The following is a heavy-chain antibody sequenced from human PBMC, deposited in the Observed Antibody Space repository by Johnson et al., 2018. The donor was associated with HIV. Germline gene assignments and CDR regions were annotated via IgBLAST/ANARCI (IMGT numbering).Heavy chain of an antibody. CDR3: TTEDYRLTAFDI. CDR1: GFTFSNVW. J-gene: IGHJ3*02. CDR2: IKSKADGGTT. V-gene: IGHV3-15*01. D-gene: IGHD3-16*02. Sequence: VQLVESGGGLVKPGGSLRLSCAASGFTFSNVWMNWVRQAPGKGLEWVGRIKSKADGGTTHYGAPVKGRFSIARDDSQNTLYLQMNSLKTEDTAVYYCTTEDYRLTAFDIWGQGTMVTVSS.